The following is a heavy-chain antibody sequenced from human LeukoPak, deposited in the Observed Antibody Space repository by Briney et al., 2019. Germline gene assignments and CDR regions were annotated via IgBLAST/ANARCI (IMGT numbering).Heavy chain of an antibody. J-gene: IGHJ6*02. V-gene: IGHV6-1*01. D-gene: IGHD6-19*01. Sequence: SQTLSLTCAISGDSFSSNSAAWNWIRQSPSRGLEWLGRTYYRSKWYNDYAVSVKSRITINPDTSKNQFSLQLNSVTPEDTVVYYCARAGGSGQEWDYYYGMDVWGQGTTVTVSS. CDR1: GDSFSSNSAA. CDR3: ARAGGSGQEWDYYYGMDV. CDR2: TYYRSKWYN.